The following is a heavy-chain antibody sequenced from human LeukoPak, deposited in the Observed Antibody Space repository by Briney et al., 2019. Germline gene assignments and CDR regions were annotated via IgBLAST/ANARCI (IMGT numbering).Heavy chain of an antibody. V-gene: IGHV4-34*01. D-gene: IGHD3-22*01. Sequence: SETLSLTCAVYGGSFSGYYWSWLRQPPGKGLEWIGEINHSGSTNYNPSLKSRVTISVDTSKNQFSLKLSSVTAADTAVYYCASTPKGDSSGYYYSYFDYWGQGTLVTVSS. CDR1: GGSFSGYY. J-gene: IGHJ4*02. CDR2: INHSGST. CDR3: ASTPKGDSSGYYYSYFDY.